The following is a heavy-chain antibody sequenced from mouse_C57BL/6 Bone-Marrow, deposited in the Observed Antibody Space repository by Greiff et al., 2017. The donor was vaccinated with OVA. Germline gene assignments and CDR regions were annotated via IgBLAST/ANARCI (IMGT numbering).Heavy chain of an antibody. Sequence: VQLQESGPGLVQPSQSLSITCTVSGFSLTSYGVHWVRQSPGKGLEWLGVIWSGGSTDYNAAFISRLSISKDNSKSQVFFKMNSLQADDTAIYYCARNCDYGSSYRYYFDYWGQGTTLTVSS. CDR3: ARNCDYGSSYRYYFDY. CDR2: IWSGGST. V-gene: IGHV2-2*01. J-gene: IGHJ2*01. D-gene: IGHD1-1*01. CDR1: GFSLTSYG.